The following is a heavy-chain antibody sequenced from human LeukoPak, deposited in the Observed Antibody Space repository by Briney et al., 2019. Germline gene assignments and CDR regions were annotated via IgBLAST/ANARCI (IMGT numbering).Heavy chain of an antibody. CDR2: ISSRSSTI. CDR1: GFTFNTYG. Sequence: GGSLRLSCAASGFTFNTYGMNWVRRAPGKGLEGVSYISSRSSTIFYADSVKGRFTISRDNAKNSLFLQMNSLRAEDTAVYYCARETRSAWEFEYWGQGTLVTVSS. D-gene: IGHD1-26*01. CDR3: ARETRSAWEFEY. J-gene: IGHJ4*02. V-gene: IGHV3-48*04.